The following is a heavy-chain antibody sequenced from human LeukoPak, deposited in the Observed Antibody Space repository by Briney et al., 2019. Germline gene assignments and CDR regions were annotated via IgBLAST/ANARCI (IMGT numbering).Heavy chain of an antibody. J-gene: IGHJ6*02. V-gene: IGHV3-15*01. CDR2: IKSTADGGTT. D-gene: IGHD1-26*01. CDR1: GFTFSKAW. CDR3: TTDYNSGSPRSRYHYAMDV. Sequence: GGSLRLSCVVSGFTFSKAWMSWARQAPGAGLEWVGRIKSTADGGTTDYAAPAKGRFTISKDDSKNTVYLQMNSLEIEDTAVYYCTTDYNSGSPRSRYHYAMDVWGQGTTVTVSS.